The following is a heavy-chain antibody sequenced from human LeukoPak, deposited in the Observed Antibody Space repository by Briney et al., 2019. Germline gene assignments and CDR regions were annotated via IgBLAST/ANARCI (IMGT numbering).Heavy chain of an antibody. CDR3: ARSEVNSSGWYGGDY. CDR1: GGSISSYY. Sequence: PSETLSLTCTVSGGSISSYYWSWIRQPPGKGLEWIGYIYYSGSTNYNPSLKSRVTISVDTSKNQFSLKLSSVTAADTAVYYCARSEVNSSGWYGGDYWGQGTLVTVSS. J-gene: IGHJ4*02. D-gene: IGHD6-19*01. CDR2: IYYSGST. V-gene: IGHV4-59*01.